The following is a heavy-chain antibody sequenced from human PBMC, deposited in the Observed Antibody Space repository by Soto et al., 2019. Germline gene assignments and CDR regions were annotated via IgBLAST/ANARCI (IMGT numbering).Heavy chain of an antibody. CDR1: GYSLTNIW. CDR3: AREKSDLELFNWLDP. J-gene: IGHJ5*02. D-gene: IGHD1-7*01. CDR2: IDPRDSYT. V-gene: IGHV5-10-1*01. Sequence: GESLKISCKGSGYSLTNIWIHWVRQMPGRGLEWMGAIDPRDSYTKYSPSFQGHVTISVDKSISTAYLQWNSLKASDTAIYYCAREKSDLELFNWLDPWGQGTLVTVSS.